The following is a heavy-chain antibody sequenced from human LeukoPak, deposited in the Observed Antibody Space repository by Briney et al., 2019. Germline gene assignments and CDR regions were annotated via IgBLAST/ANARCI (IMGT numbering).Heavy chain of an antibody. CDR2: INHSGST. CDR3: ARADLALAPFDY. V-gene: IGHV4-34*01. CDR1: GGSFSGYY. Sequence: SETLSLTCAVYGGSFSGYYWSRIRQPPGKGLEWIGEINHSGSTNYNPSLKSRVTISVDTSKNQFSLKLSSVTAADTAVYYCARADLALAPFDYWGQGTLVTVSS. D-gene: IGHD3-3*01. J-gene: IGHJ4*02.